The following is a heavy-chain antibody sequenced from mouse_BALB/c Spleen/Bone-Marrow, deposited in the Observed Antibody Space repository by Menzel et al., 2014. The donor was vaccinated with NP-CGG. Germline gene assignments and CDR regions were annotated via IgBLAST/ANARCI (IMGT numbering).Heavy chain of an antibody. CDR1: GFDFSRYW. V-gene: IGHV4-1*02. Sequence: EVQVVESGGGLVQPGGSLKLSCVASGFDFSRYWMSWVRQAPGKGLEWIGEINPDSSTINYTPSRKDKFIISRDNAKNXLYLQMSKVRSEDTALYYCARLSYYGRFAYWGQGTLVTVSA. D-gene: IGHD1-1*01. J-gene: IGHJ3*01. CDR3: ARLSYYGRFAY. CDR2: INPDSSTI.